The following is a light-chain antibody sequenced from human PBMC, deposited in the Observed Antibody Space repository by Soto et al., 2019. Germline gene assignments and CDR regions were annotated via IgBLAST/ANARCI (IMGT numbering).Light chain of an antibody. Sequence: DIQMTQSPSTLSASVGDKGTITCRASQSVQIWLAWYQQKPGKAPKFLIYKASSLGSGVPSRFSGTGSETEFTLTISGLQPDDFPTYYCQQYNSYPYTFGQGTKLEIK. CDR3: QQYNSYPYT. J-gene: IGKJ2*01. CDR2: KAS. CDR1: QSVQIW. V-gene: IGKV1-5*03.